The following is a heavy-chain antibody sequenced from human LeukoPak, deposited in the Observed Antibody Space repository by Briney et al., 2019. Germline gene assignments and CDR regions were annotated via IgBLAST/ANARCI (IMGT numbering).Heavy chain of an antibody. CDR3: ARSPSPYSSGWYFDY. CDR2: TYQRSKWYN. CDR1: GDSLSINSAA. D-gene: IGHD6-19*01. Sequence: SQTLSLTCALSGDSLSINSAAWDWIRQSPSRGLEWLGRTYQRSKWYNDYAVSVKSRITINPDISKNQFSLQLNSVTPEDTAVYYCARSPSPYSSGWYFDYWGQGTLVTVSS. V-gene: IGHV6-1*01. J-gene: IGHJ4*02.